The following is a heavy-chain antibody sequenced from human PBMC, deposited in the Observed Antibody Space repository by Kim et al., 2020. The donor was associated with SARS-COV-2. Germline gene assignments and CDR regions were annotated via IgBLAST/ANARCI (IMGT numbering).Heavy chain of an antibody. D-gene: IGHD6-13*01. CDR2: INPNSGGT. CDR1: GYTFTGYY. J-gene: IGHJ5*02. Sequence: ASVKVSCKASGYTFTGYYMHWVRQAPGQGLEWMGWINPNSGGTNYAQKFQGRVTMTRDTSISTAYMELSRLRSDDTAVYYCARDGRDSDSSSWYLRTVGWFDPWGQGTLVTVSS. CDR3: ARDGRDSDSSSWYLRTVGWFDP. V-gene: IGHV1-2*02.